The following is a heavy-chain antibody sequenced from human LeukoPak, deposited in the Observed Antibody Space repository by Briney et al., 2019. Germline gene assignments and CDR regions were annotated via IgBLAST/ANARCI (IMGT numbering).Heavy chain of an antibody. CDR2: IDVIGST. Sequence: SDTLSLTCAVYGGSFSGYYWSWIRQPPGKGREWIGGIDVIGSTNYNPSLKRRVTISVDTSKKQFSLKLSSVTAADTAVYYCARAYYYGSGRPPGDYWGQGTLVTVSS. CDR3: ARAYYYGSGRPPGDY. V-gene: IGHV4-34*01. CDR1: GGSFSGYY. J-gene: IGHJ4*02. D-gene: IGHD3-10*01.